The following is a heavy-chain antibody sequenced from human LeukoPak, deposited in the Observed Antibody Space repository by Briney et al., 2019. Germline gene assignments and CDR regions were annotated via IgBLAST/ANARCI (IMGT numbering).Heavy chain of an antibody. Sequence: PSETLSPTCAVYGGSFSGYYWSWIRQPPGKGLEWIGEINHSGSTNYNPSLKSRVTISVDTSKNQFSLKLSSVTAADTAVYYCASLGGYYYDSSGPDYWGQGTLVTVSS. CDR1: GGSFSGYY. CDR2: INHSGST. D-gene: IGHD3-22*01. J-gene: IGHJ4*02. CDR3: ASLGGYYYDSSGPDY. V-gene: IGHV4-34*01.